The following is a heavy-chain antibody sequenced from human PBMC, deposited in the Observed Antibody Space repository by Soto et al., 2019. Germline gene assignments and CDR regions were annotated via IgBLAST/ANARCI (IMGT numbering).Heavy chain of an antibody. D-gene: IGHD6-13*01. CDR2: INAGNGNT. CDR3: ARDLLVAAATNWFDP. CDR1: VYTFTSYA. J-gene: IGHJ5*02. V-gene: IGHV1-3*01. Sequence: ASVKVSCKAAVYTFTSYAMHWVRQTPGQRLEWMGWINAGNGNTKYTQKFQARVTITRDTPASTAYMELSSLRSEDTAVYYCARDLLVAAATNWFDPWGQGTLVTVSS.